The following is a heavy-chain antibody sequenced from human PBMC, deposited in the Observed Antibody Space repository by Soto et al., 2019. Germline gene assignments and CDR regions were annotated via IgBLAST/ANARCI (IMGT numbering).Heavy chain of an antibody. Sequence: EVQVSESGGGLVQPGGSLRLSCATSGFTFSNYPMNWVRQAPGKGLEWVSGISAGGDRTYYADSVKGRFTIFRDNSKNAVSLRRNSLRVEDTAAYYGGRRGWGQGTRVTVS. J-gene: IGHJ4*02. CDR1: GFTFSNYP. CDR3: GRRG. V-gene: IGHV3-23*01. D-gene: IGHD3-10*01. CDR2: ISAGGDRT.